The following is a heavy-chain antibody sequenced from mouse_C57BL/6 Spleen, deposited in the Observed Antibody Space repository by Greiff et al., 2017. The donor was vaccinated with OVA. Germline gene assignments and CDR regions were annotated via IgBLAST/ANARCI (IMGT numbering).Heavy chain of an antibody. CDR1: GYTFTSYW. Sequence: QVQLQQPGAELVKPGASVKLSCKASGYTFTSYWMQWVKQRPGQGLEWIGEIDPSDSYTNYNQKFKGKATLTVDTSSSTAYMQSSSLTSEDSAVYYCARKGRSSLYYFDYWGQGTTLTVSS. D-gene: IGHD1-1*01. CDR2: IDPSDSYT. CDR3: ARKGRSSLYYFDY. J-gene: IGHJ2*01. V-gene: IGHV1-50*01.